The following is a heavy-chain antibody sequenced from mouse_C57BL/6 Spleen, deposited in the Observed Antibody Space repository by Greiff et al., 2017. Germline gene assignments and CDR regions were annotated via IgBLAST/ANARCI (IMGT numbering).Heavy chain of an antibody. V-gene: IGHV1-22*01. Sequence: EVQLQQSGPELVKPGASVKMSCKASGYTFTDYNMHWVKQSHGKSLEWIGYINPNNGGTSYNQKFKGKATLTVNKASSTAYMELRSLTSEDSAVYYCARSVTAQASGNWFAYWGQGTLVTVSA. D-gene: IGHD3-2*02. J-gene: IGHJ3*01. CDR3: ARSVTAQASGNWFAY. CDR1: GYTFTDYN. CDR2: INPNNGGT.